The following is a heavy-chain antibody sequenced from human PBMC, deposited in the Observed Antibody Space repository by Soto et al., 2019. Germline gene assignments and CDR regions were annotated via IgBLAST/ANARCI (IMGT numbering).Heavy chain of an antibody. J-gene: IGHJ4*02. D-gene: IGHD1-26*01. V-gene: IGHV4-31*03. CDR2: IYYRGST. CDR1: GGSISSGGYY. Sequence: QVQLQESGPGLVKPSQTLSLTCTVSGGSISSGGYYWSWIRQHPGKGLEWIGYIYYRGSTYYNPSHRSRVTITVDTSKNQFSLKLSSVTAADTAVYYCAREGGIVGATAADYWGLGTLVTVSS. CDR3: AREGGIVGATAADY.